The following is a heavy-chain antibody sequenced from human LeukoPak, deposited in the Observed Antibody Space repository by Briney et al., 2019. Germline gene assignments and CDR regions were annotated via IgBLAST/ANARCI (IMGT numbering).Heavy chain of an antibody. Sequence: AGGSLRLSCAASGFTFSSYGMHWVRQAPGKGLEWVAFIRYDGSNKYYADSVKGRFTISRDNSKNTLYLQMNSLRAEDTAVYYCAKDGGQNYDFWSGEFDYWGQGTLVTVSS. CDR1: GFTFSSYG. CDR2: IRYDGSNK. V-gene: IGHV3-30*02. J-gene: IGHJ4*02. CDR3: AKDGGQNYDFWSGEFDY. D-gene: IGHD3-3*01.